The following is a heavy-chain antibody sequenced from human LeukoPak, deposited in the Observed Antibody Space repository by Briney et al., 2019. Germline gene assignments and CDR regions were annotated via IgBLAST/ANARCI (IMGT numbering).Heavy chain of an antibody. D-gene: IGHD6-13*01. V-gene: IGHV1-2*06. Sequence: ASVKVSCKASGYTFTGYYMHWVRQAPGQGLEWMGRINPNSGGTNYAQKFQGRVTMTRDTSISTAYVELSRLRSDDTAVYYCARDSSSSWGYNWFDPWGQGTLVTVSS. CDR1: GYTFTGYY. CDR2: INPNSGGT. J-gene: IGHJ5*02. CDR3: ARDSSSSWGYNWFDP.